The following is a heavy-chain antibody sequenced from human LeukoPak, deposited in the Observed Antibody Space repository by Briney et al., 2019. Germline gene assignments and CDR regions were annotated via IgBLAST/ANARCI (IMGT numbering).Heavy chain of an antibody. V-gene: IGHV1-2*02. D-gene: IGHD3-22*01. CDR2: INPNSGGT. CDR3: ARNGSPYTDSIAYSDF. CDR1: GYTFTGYY. Sequence: ASVKVSCKASGYTFTGYYMHWVRQAPGQGLEWMGWINPNSGGTNYAQGFQGRVTMTRDTSIITAYMELSRLRSDDTAVYYCARNGSPYTDSIAYSDFWGQGTLVTVSS. J-gene: IGHJ4*02.